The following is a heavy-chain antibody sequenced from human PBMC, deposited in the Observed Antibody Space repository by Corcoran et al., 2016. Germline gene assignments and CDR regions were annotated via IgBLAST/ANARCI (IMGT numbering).Heavy chain of an antibody. Sequence: EVQLVQSRAEVKKPGESLKISCKGSGYIFTKHWIGWVRHMPGKGLDWMGIIYPSDSDIRYSPSFQGQVTISVGKSISTAYLQWKSLKDSDTAMYYCARVAGSWYTGAFDIWGQGTMVTVSS. CDR2: IYPSDSDI. CDR3: ARVAGSWYTGAFDI. J-gene: IGHJ3*02. D-gene: IGHD6-13*01. V-gene: IGHV5-51*01. CDR1: GYIFTKHW.